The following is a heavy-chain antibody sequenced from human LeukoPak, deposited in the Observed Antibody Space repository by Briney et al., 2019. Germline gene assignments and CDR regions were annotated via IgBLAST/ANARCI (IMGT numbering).Heavy chain of an antibody. J-gene: IGHJ4*02. CDR2: IRYDGINK. Sequence: GGSLRLSCAASGFTFSSYGMHWVRQAPGKGREWVAFIRYDGINKYYADSVKGRFTISRDNSKNTLYLQMNSLRADDTAVYYCAKDRDSSSWYYFDYWGQGTLVTVSS. D-gene: IGHD6-13*01. CDR1: GFTFSSYG. CDR3: AKDRDSSSWYYFDY. V-gene: IGHV3-30*02.